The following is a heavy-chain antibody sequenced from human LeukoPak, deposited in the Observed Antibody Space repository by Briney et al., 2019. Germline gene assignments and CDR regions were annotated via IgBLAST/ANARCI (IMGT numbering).Heavy chain of an antibody. Sequence: SETLSLTCTVSGYSISSGYYWGWIRQPPGEGLEWIGSIYHSGSTYYNPSLKSRVTMSVDSSKNQFSLKLTSVTAADTAVYYCARGYDSGWYGPDDYWGQGTLVTVSS. CDR2: IYHSGST. CDR3: ARGYDSGWYGPDDY. V-gene: IGHV4-38-2*02. D-gene: IGHD6-19*01. CDR1: GYSISSGYY. J-gene: IGHJ4*02.